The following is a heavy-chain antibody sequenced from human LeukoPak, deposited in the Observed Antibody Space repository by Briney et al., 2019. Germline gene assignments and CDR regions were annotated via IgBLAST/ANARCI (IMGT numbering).Heavy chain of an antibody. CDR2: IYYSGST. D-gene: IGHD6-19*01. CDR1: GGSISSSSYY. J-gene: IGHJ4*02. CDR3: ARLEQWLAHFDY. V-gene: IGHV4-39*01. Sequence: PSETLSLTCTVSGGSISSSSYYWGWIRQPPGKGLEWIGSIYYSGSTYYNPSLKSRVTISVDTSKNQFSLKLSSVTAADTAVYYCARLEQWLAHFDYWGQGTLVTASS.